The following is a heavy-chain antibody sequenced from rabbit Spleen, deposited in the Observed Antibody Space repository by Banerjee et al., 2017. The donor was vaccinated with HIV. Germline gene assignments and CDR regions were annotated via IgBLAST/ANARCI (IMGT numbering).Heavy chain of an antibody. J-gene: IGHJ4*01. CDR2: TYTDSSGDT. CDR1: GFSFSSSYV. D-gene: IGHD1-1*01. V-gene: IGHV1S40*01. Sequence: QSLEESGGDVVKPGASLTLTCTASGFSFSSSYVMCWVRQAPGKGLEWIAYTYTDSSGDTYYASWAKGRFTISKTSSTTVTLQMPSLTAADTTIYFCARAHNSALGLYNDGLWGQGTLVTVS. CDR3: ARAHNSALGLYNDGL.